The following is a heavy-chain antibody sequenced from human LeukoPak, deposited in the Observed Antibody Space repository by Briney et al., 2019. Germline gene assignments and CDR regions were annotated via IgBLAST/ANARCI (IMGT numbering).Heavy chain of an antibody. D-gene: IGHD6-13*01. CDR1: GFTFSSYG. V-gene: IGHV3-30*02. CDR2: IRYDGSNK. J-gene: IGHJ4*02. CDR3: AKAAQRGGSGYSSSWYFDY. Sequence: PGGSLRLSCAASGFTFSSYGMHWVRQAPGKGLEWVAFIRYDGSNKYYADSVKGRFTISRDNSKNTLYLQMNSLRAEDTAVYYCAKAAQRGGSGYSSSWYFDYWGQGTLVTVSS.